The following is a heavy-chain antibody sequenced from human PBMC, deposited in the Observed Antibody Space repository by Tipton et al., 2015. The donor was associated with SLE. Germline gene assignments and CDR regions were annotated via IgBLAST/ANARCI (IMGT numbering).Heavy chain of an antibody. CDR3: ASLLWYSSGSFED. D-gene: IGHD6-19*01. Sequence: TLSLTCTVSGGSISWSSYYWDWIRQPPGKGLEWIGSIYSSGSPYYNASLKSRVTISVDTSKNQFSLKLASVTAADTAVYYCASLLWYSSGSFEDWGQGTLVTVSS. CDR2: IYSSGSP. V-gene: IGHV4-39*07. J-gene: IGHJ4*02. CDR1: GGSISWSSYY.